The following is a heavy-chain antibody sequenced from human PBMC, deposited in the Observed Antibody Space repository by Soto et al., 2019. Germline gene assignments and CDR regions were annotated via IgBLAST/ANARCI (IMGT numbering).Heavy chain of an antibody. CDR2: IYHSGST. CDR1: GGSISSGGYS. V-gene: IGHV4-30-2*01. CDR3: ARVPDV. Sequence: SETLSLTCAVSGGSISSGGYSWSWTRQPPGKGPEWIGYIYHSGSTYYNPSLKSRVTISVDRSKNQFSLKLSSVTAADTAVYYCARVPDVWGQGTTVTVSS. J-gene: IGHJ6*02.